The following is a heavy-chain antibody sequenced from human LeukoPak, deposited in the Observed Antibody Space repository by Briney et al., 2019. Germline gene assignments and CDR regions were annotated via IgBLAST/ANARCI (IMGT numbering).Heavy chain of an antibody. J-gene: IGHJ6*02. Sequence: SETLSLTCTVSGGSISSYYWGWIRQPPGKGLEWIGYIYYSGSTNYNPSLKSRVTISVDTSKNQFSLKLSSVTAADMAVYYCARAGRITIFGVVRSGYYYGMDVWGQGTTVTVSS. D-gene: IGHD3-3*01. V-gene: IGHV4-59*01. CDR3: ARAGRITIFGVVRSGYYYGMDV. CDR2: IYYSGST. CDR1: GGSISSYY.